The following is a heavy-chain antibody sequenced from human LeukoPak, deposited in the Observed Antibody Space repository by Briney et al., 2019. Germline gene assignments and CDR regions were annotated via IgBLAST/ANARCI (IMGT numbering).Heavy chain of an antibody. CDR3: ARFGQWLVY. CDR2: IYYSGST. CDR1: GGSISSSSYY. J-gene: IGHJ4*02. V-gene: IGHV4-39*01. D-gene: IGHD6-19*01. Sequence: SETLSLTCTVSGGSISSSSYYWGWIRQPPGKGLEWIGSIYYSGSTYYNPSLKSRVTISVDTSKNQFSLKLSSVTAADTAVYYCARFGQWLVYWGQGTLVTVSS.